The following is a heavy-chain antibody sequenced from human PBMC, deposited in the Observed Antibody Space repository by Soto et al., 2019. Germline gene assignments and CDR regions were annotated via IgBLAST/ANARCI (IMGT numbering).Heavy chain of an antibody. Sequence: QLQLQESGPGLVKPSETLSLTCTVSGGSISSSSYYWGWIRQPPGKGLEWIGSIYYSGSTYYNPSLVGRVPXSXAXTKCRFSLGLSSVTAADTAVYCCAGRGSYAISAFDIWGQGTMVTVSS. CDR3: AGRGSYAISAFDI. J-gene: IGHJ3*02. CDR2: IYYSGST. V-gene: IGHV4-39*01. D-gene: IGHD2-8*01. CDR1: GGSISSSSYY.